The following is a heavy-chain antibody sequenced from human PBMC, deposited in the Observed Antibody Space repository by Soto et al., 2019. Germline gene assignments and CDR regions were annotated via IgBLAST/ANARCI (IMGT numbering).Heavy chain of an antibody. Sequence: GGSLRLSCAASGFTFDDYTMHWVRQAPGKGLEWVSLISWDGGSTYYADSVKGRFTISRDNSKNSLYLQMNSLRTEDTALYYCAKDKGIYSSSLASEFDPWGQGTLVTVSS. CDR2: ISWDGGST. J-gene: IGHJ5*02. D-gene: IGHD6-6*01. CDR1: GFTFDDYT. CDR3: AKDKGIYSSSLASEFDP. V-gene: IGHV3-43*01.